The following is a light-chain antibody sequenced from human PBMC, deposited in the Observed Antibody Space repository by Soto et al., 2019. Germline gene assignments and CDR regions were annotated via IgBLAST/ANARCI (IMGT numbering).Light chain of an antibody. CDR2: DVS. CDR3: SSSTSXSTLV. V-gene: IGLV2-14*01. CDR1: SSDVGGYNY. J-gene: IGLJ1*01. Sequence: QSVLTQPASVSGSPGQSITISCTGTSSDVGGYNYVSWYQQHPGKAPKLMIYDVSNRPSGVSNRFSGSKSGNTASLTISGLQAEDEADYYCSSSTSXSTLVFGTGTKVTVL.